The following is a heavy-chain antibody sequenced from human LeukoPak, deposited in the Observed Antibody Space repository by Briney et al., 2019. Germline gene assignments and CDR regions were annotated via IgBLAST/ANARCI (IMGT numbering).Heavy chain of an antibody. V-gene: IGHV1-2*02. D-gene: IGHD3-10*01. CDR2: INPNSGGT. J-gene: IGHJ4*02. CDR3: AREPPYGSGSYYSPNY. CDR1: GYTFTGYY. Sequence: GASVKVSCKASGYTFTGYYMHWVRQAPGQGLEWMGWINPNSGGTNYAQKLQGRVTMTTDTSTSTAYMELRSLRSDDTAVYYCAREPPYGSGSYYSPNYWGQGTLVTVSS.